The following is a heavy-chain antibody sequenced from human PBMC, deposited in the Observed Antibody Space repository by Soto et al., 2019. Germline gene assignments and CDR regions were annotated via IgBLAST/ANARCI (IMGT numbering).Heavy chain of an antibody. J-gene: IGHJ3*02. Sequence: GESLKISCKGSGYSFTSYWISWVRQMPGKGLEWMGRIDPSDSYTNYSPSFQGHVTISADKSISTAYLQWSSLKASDTAMYYCARHGYYDSSGKLWGPDAFDIWGQGTMVTVSS. CDR1: GYSFTSYW. V-gene: IGHV5-10-1*01. CDR2: IDPSDSYT. D-gene: IGHD3-22*01. CDR3: ARHGYYDSSGKLWGPDAFDI.